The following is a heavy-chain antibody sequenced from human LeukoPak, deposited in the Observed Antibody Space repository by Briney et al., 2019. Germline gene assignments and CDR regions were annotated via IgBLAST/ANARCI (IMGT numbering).Heavy chain of an antibody. CDR3: ARDQGSYGSGSYLGY. V-gene: IGHV4-4*07. CDR2: IYTSGST. Sequence: SETLSLTCTVSGGSISSYYWSWIRQPAGKGLEWIGRIYTSGSTNYNPSLKSRVTMSVDTSKNQFSPKLSSVTAADTAVYYCARDQGSYGSGSYLGYWGQGTLVTVSS. J-gene: IGHJ4*02. CDR1: GGSISSYY. D-gene: IGHD3-10*01.